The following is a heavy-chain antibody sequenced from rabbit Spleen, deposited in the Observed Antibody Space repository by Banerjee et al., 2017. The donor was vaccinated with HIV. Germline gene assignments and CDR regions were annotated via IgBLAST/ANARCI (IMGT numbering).Heavy chain of an antibody. CDR3: ARTHTDSSSYSV. J-gene: IGHJ3*01. V-gene: IGHV1S69*01. CDR2: ISTGGSGDT. CDR1: GFSLSKYT. D-gene: IGHD1-1*01. Sequence: KESGGRLVTPGTPLTLTCSLSGFSLSKYTIIWVRQAPGEGLEWIGTISTGGSGDTYYATWAKGRFTVSKTSTTVDLRITSPTTEDSATYFCARTHTDSSSYSVWGQGTLVTVS.